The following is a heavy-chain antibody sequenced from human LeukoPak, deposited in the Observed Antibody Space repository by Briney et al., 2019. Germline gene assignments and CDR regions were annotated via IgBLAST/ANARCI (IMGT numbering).Heavy chain of an antibody. Sequence: ASVKVSCKASGYTFTSYGVSWVRQAPGQGLEWMGWISAYNGNTNYAQKLQGRVTMTTDTSTSTAYMELRSLRSDDTAVYYCAREPGIAAAGYYFDYWGQGTLVTVSS. D-gene: IGHD6-13*01. CDR2: ISAYNGNT. V-gene: IGHV1-18*01. J-gene: IGHJ4*02. CDR3: AREPGIAAAGYYFDY. CDR1: GYTFTSYG.